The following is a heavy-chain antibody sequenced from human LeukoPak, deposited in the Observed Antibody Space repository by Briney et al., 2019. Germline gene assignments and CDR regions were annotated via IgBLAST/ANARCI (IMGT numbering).Heavy chain of an antibody. J-gene: IGHJ4*02. CDR3: AKVGGYGDYALDY. CDR2: ISYDGSYK. CDR1: GFTFSSYG. D-gene: IGHD4-17*01. Sequence: PGRSLRLSCAASGFTFSSYGMHWVRQAPGKGLEWVAVISYDGSYKYYADSVKGRFTISRDNSKNTLYLQMNSLRAEDTAVYYCAKVGGYGDYALDYWGQGTLVTVSS. V-gene: IGHV3-30*18.